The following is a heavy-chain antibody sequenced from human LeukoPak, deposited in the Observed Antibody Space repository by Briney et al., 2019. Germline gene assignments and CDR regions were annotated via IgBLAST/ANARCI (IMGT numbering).Heavy chain of an antibody. CDR3: AKSSGSSHYYYYMDV. CDR1: GFTFSSYG. J-gene: IGHJ6*03. D-gene: IGHD3-10*01. CDR2: IWYGGSNK. Sequence: GGSLRLSCAASGFTFSSYGMHWVRQAPGKGLEWVAVIWYGGSNKYYADSVKGRFTISRDNSKNTLYLQMNSLRAEDTAVYYCAKSSGSSHYYYYMDVWGKGTTVTVSS. V-gene: IGHV3-30*02.